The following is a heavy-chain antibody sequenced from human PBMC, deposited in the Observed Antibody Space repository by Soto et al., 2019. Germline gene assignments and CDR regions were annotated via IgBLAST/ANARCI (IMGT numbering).Heavy chain of an antibody. D-gene: IGHD3-10*01. V-gene: IGHV3-23*01. J-gene: IGHJ6*02. CDR3: AKYQGRFWVTMVRGVIMGGLHYYYYGMDV. CDR1: GFTFSSYA. Sequence: EVQLLESGGGLVQPGGSPRLSCAASGFTFSSYAMSWVRQAPGKGLEWVSAISGSGGSTYYADSVKGRFTISRDNSKNTLYLQMNSLRAEDTAVYYCAKYQGRFWVTMVRGVIMGGLHYYYYGMDVWGQGTTVTVSS. CDR2: ISGSGGST.